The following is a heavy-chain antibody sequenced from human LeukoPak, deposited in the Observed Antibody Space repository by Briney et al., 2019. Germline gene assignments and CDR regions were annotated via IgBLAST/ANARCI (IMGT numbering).Heavy chain of an antibody. J-gene: IGHJ4*02. CDR2: IYYSGST. Sequence: SETLSLTCTVSGGSIGSGGYYWSWIRQPPGKGLEWIGYIYYSGSTSYNPSLKSRVTISVDTSKNQFSLDLSSVTAADTAVYYCARHGIVDSSRKYYFDYWGQGTLVTVSS. CDR3: ARHGIVDSSRKYYFDY. CDR1: GGSIGSGGYY. V-gene: IGHV4-61*08. D-gene: IGHD6-13*01.